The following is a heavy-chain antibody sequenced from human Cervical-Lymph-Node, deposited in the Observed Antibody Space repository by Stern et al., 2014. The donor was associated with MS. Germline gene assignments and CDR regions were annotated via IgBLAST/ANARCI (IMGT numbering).Heavy chain of an antibody. D-gene: IGHD5-12*01. CDR1: GYTFTDNY. J-gene: IGHJ4*02. Sequence: QLVQSGAEVKKPGASVKVSCKASGYTFTDNYLHWVRQAPGHGLEWMGWINPNRGGTHYAHKFQGRVTITRDTSISTAYMELSRLKSDDTALYYCARGNGYDWSTFDSWGQGTVVTVSS. CDR2: INPNRGGT. V-gene: IGHV1-2*02. CDR3: ARGNGYDWSTFDS.